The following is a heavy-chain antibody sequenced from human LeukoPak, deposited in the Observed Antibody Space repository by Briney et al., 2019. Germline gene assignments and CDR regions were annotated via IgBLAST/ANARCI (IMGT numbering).Heavy chain of an antibody. V-gene: IGHV5-51*01. D-gene: IGHD3-22*01. Sequence: GESLKISCKGSGYSFTSYWIGWVRQMPGKGLEWMGIIYPGDSDTRYSPSFQGQVTISADKSISTAYLQWSSLKASDTAMYYCARHYRDYYDSSGLADYWGQGTLVTVSS. J-gene: IGHJ4*02. CDR3: ARHYRDYYDSSGLADY. CDR1: GYSFTSYW. CDR2: IYPGDSDT.